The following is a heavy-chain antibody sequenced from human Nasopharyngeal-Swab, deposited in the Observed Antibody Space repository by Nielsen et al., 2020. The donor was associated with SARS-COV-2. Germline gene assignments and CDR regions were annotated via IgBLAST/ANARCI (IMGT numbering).Heavy chain of an antibody. CDR3: AKVLIAAAGTDFDY. CDR1: GFTFSSYA. Sequence: ESLKISCAASGFTFSSYAMSWVRQAPGKGLEWVSAISGSGGSTYYADSVKGRFTISRDNSKNTLYLQMNSLRAEDTAVYYCAKVLIAAAGTDFDYWGQGTLVTVSS. J-gene: IGHJ4*02. V-gene: IGHV3-23*01. D-gene: IGHD6-13*01. CDR2: ISGSGGST.